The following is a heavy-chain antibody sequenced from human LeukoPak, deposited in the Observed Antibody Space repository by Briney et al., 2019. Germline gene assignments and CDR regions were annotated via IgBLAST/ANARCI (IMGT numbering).Heavy chain of an antibody. V-gene: IGHV4-34*01. CDR2: INHNGGT. J-gene: IGHJ4*02. CDR3: VRDSEGNRGRSFDY. Sequence: SETLSLTCAVYGGSFSGYFWSWIRQPPGKGLEWIGDINHNGGTNYNPSLKGRVTISVDTSKSQFSLKLSSVTAADTAVYYCVRDSEGNRGRSFDYWGQGTLVTVSS. D-gene: IGHD3-10*01. CDR1: GGSFSGYF.